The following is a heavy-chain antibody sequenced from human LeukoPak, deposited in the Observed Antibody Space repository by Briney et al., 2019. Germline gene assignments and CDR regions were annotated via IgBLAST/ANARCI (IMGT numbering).Heavy chain of an antibody. CDR3: AKGRIVGATGTSLDY. V-gene: IGHV3-9*01. J-gene: IGHJ4*02. D-gene: IGHD1-26*01. CDR2: ISWNSGSI. Sequence: PGGSLRLSCAASGFTFDDYAMHWVRRAPGKGLEWVSGISWNSGSIGYADSVKGRFTISRDNARNSLYLQMNSLRAEDTALYYCAKGRIVGATGTSLDYWGQGTLVTVSS. CDR1: GFTFDDYA.